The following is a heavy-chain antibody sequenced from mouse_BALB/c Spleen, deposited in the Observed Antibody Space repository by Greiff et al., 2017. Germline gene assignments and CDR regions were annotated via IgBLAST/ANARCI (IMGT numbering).Heavy chain of an antibody. Sequence: DVMLVESGGGLVKPGGSLKLSCAASGFTFSDYYMYWVRQTPEKRLEWVATISDGGSYTYYPDSVKGRFTISRDNAKNNLYLQMSSLKSEDTAMYYCARDRGNFSYAMDYWGQGTSVTVSS. V-gene: IGHV5-4*02. CDR2: ISDGGSYT. CDR1: GFTFSDYY. J-gene: IGHJ4*01. CDR3: ARDRGNFSYAMDY. D-gene: IGHD2-1*01.